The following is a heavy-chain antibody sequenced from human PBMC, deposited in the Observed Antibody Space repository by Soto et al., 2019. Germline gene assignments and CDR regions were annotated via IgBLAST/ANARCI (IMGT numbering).Heavy chain of an antibody. D-gene: IGHD2-15*01. J-gene: IGHJ4*02. CDR3: AKVHPVVVAATQFPFFDY. V-gene: IGHV3-23*01. CDR1: GFTFSSYA. Sequence: GGSLRLSCAASGFTFSSYAMSWVRQAPGKGLEWVSAISGSGGSTYYADSVKGRFTISRDNSKNTLYLQMNSLRAEDTAVYYCAKVHPVVVAATQFPFFDYWGQGTLVTVSS. CDR2: ISGSGGST.